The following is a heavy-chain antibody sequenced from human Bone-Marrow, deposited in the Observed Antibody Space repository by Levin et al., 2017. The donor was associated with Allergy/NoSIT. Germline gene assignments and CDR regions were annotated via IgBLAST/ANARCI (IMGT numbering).Heavy chain of an antibody. CDR1: GFTFSSYA. CDR3: ARGMVRGVINYYYYGMDV. J-gene: IGHJ6*02. D-gene: IGHD3-10*01. V-gene: IGHV3-30*04. Sequence: GGSLRLSCAASGFTFSSYAMHWVRQAPGKGLEWVAVISYDGSNKYYADSVKGRFTISRDNSKNTLYLQMNSLRAEDTAVYYCARGMVRGVINYYYYGMDVWGQGTTVTVSS. CDR2: ISYDGSNK.